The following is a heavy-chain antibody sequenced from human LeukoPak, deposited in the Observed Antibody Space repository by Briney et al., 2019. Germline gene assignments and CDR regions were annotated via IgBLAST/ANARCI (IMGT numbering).Heavy chain of an antibody. CDR2: IIPILGIA. V-gene: IGHV1-69*04. CDR3: ARPSGSYYGPFDY. D-gene: IGHD1-26*01. Sequence: SVTVSCRASGGTFSSYAISWVRQAPGQGLEWMGRIIPILGIANYAQKFQGRVTITADKSTSTAYMELSSLRSEDTAVYYCARPSGSYYGPFDYWGQGTLVTVSS. CDR1: GGTFSSYA. J-gene: IGHJ4*02.